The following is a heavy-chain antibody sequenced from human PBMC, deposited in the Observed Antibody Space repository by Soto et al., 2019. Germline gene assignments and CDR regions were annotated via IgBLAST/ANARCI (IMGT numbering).Heavy chain of an antibody. J-gene: IGHJ6*02. D-gene: IGHD2-2*02. CDR1: GFTFSSYG. V-gene: IGHV3-33*01. CDR3: ARGGESDCSSTSCYTYYYGMDV. Sequence: GGSLRLSCAASGFTFSSYGMHWVRQAPGKGLEWVAVIWYDGSNKYYADSVKGRFTISRDNSKNTLYLQMNSLRAEDTAVYYCARGGESDCSSTSCYTYYYGMDVWGQGTTVTVSS. CDR2: IWYDGSNK.